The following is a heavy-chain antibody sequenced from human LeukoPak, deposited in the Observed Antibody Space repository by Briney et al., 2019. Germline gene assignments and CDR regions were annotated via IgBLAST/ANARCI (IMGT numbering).Heavy chain of an antibody. J-gene: IGHJ4*02. V-gene: IGHV3-30-3*01. Sequence: GGSLRLSCAASGFTFSSYAMQWVRQAPGKGLEGVAVISYDGSNKYYADSVRGRFTISRDNSKNTLYLQMNRQRAEDTAVYYCASPINSGWYFGSDYWGQGTLVTVSS. D-gene: IGHD6-19*01. CDR1: GFTFSSYA. CDR2: ISYDGSNK. CDR3: ASPINSGWYFGSDY.